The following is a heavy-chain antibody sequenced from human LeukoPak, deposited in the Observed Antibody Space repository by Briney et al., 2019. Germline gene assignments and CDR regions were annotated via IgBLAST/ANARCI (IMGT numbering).Heavy chain of an antibody. Sequence: PGGSLRLSCAASGFTFSTYTMNWVRQAPGKGLEWVANIKPDGSQKYYVDSVSGRFTISRDNAKNSVYLQMNSLRAEDTAVYYCAHTSLWGQGTRVTVSS. D-gene: IGHD5-18*01. CDR3: AHTSL. CDR1: GFTFSTYT. J-gene: IGHJ3*01. V-gene: IGHV3-7*01. CDR2: IKPDGSQK.